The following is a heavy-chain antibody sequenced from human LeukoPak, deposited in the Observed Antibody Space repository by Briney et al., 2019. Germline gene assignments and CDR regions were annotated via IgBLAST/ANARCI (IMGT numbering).Heavy chain of an antibody. CDR2: IYHSGST. CDR1: GYSLSSGYY. J-gene: IGHJ3*02. V-gene: IGHV4-38-2*01. CDR3: ARASPDCSSTSCYTGGAFDI. Sequence: PSETLSLTCAVSGYSLSSGYYWGWIRQPPGKGLEWIGSIYHSGSTYYNPSLKRRVTISVDTSKNRFSLKLSSVTAADTAVYYCARASPDCSSTSCYTGGAFDIWGQGTMVTVSS. D-gene: IGHD2-2*02.